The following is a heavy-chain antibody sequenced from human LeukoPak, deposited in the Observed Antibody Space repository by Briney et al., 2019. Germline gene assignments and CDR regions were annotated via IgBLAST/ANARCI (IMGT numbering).Heavy chain of an antibody. D-gene: IGHD4-17*01. CDR3: ARSPHDSGHSYLPVADY. V-gene: IGHV3-11*03. J-gene: IGHJ4*02. CDR1: GFTFSDYY. Sequence: GGSLRLSCAASGFTFSDYYMSWIRQAPGKGLEWISYISAGPTYTSYADSVRGRFTISRDNTNNSLSLQLNSLRAEDTAVSFCARSPHDSGHSYLPVADYWGQGALVTVSS. CDR2: ISAGPTYT.